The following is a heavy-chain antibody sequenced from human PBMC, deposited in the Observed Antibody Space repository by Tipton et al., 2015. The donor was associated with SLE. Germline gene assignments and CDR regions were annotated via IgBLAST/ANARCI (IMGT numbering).Heavy chain of an antibody. CDR1: GYTFTSYY. CDR3: ARDRQWLPDY. CDR2: INIGNGNT. J-gene: IGHJ4*02. D-gene: IGHD6-19*01. V-gene: IGHV1-3*04. Sequence: QSGPEVKKPGASVKVSCKASGYTFTSYYMHWVRQAPGQGLEWMGSINIGNGNTLYPHKFQGRVTITSDTSASTVYMELTSLRSEDTAVYYCARDRQWLPDYWGQGTLVTVSS.